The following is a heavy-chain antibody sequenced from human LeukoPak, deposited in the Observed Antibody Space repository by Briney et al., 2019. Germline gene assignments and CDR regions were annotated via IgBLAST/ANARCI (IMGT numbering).Heavy chain of an antibody. CDR3: AKDSSAWSLNY. Sequence: ASEKVSCKASGYTFINHAISWVRQAPGQGLEWMGWISVDNGNTHYAQKVQGRVTMTRDTSTSTAYMELSSLRSDDTAVYYCAKDSSAWSLNYWGQGTLVTVSS. V-gene: IGHV1-18*01. D-gene: IGHD6-19*01. J-gene: IGHJ4*02. CDR1: GYTFINHA. CDR2: ISVDNGNT.